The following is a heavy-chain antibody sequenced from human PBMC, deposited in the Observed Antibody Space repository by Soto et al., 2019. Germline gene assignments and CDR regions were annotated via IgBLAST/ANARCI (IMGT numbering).Heavy chain of an antibody. Sequence: SETLSLTCTVSGDSLSGGDYYWSWIRQPPGKGLEWIGDIYYTGFTFYNPSPKRRLTISLDSSKNQFSLRLNPVTAADTAVYFYARAYRINGWSDYFFDYWGQGTLVTVSS. CDR1: GDSLSGGDYY. D-gene: IGHD6-19*01. CDR3: ARAYRINGWSDYFFDY. CDR2: IYYTGFT. J-gene: IGHJ4*02. V-gene: IGHV4-30-4*08.